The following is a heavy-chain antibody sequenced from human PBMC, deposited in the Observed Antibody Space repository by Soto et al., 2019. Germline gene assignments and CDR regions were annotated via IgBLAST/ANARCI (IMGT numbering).Heavy chain of an antibody. V-gene: IGHV4-30-4*01. CDR1: GGSISSGGYY. D-gene: IGHD2-21*01. CDR3: ARDSCGDVGYFQH. Sequence: SENLSLTCSVSGGSISSGGYYWSWIRQPPGKGLEWIGYIYYSGSTYYNPSLKSRVTISVDTSKNQFSLKLSSVTAADTAVYYCARDSCGDVGYFQHWGQGTLVTVSS. CDR2: IYYSGST. J-gene: IGHJ1*01.